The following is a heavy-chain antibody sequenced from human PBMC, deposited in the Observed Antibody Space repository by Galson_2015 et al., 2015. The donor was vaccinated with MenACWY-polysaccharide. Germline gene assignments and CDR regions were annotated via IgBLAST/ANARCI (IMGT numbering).Heavy chain of an antibody. CDR1: GLTFNNNW. CDR2: INRDGSST. CDR3: VGPLGRGGTGAYGMDA. J-gene: IGHJ6*02. V-gene: IGHV3-74*01. Sequence: SLRLCRAASGLTFNNNWIHWVRQAPGKGLAWVSRINRDGSSTAYADSVKGRSTISRDNAKNTLFLQMNSLRVEDTAVYFCVGPLGRGGTGAYGMDAWGQGTTVTVSS. D-gene: IGHD3-10*01.